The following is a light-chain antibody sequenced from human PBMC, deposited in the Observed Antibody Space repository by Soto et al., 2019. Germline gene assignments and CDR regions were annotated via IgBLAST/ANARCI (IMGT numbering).Light chain of an antibody. J-gene: IGKJ4*01. V-gene: IGKV3-20*01. Sequence: EIVLTQSPGTLSLSPGERATLSCRASQSVSSSYLAWYQQKPGQAPRLLIYGASSRATGIPDRFSGSGSGTDFTLTISRLEPEDFAVYYCQQYRSSPPFTFCGGTKLEIK. CDR2: GAS. CDR3: QQYRSSPPFT. CDR1: QSVSSSY.